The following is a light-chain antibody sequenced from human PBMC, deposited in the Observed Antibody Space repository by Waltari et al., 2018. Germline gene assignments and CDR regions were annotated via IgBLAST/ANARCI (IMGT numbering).Light chain of an antibody. CDR1: SSDVGTXXX. V-gene: IGLV2-23*01. J-gene: IGLJ3*02. CDR3: CSYAGSRTPWV. CDR2: EGS. Sequence: QSALTQPASVSGSPGQSITISCTGSSSDVGTXXXXXXDQQHPDEAPKLLIYEGSKRPSGFSIRCSGSRADNPASLTISRLQAEDEADYYCCSYAGSRTPWVFGGGTRVTVL.